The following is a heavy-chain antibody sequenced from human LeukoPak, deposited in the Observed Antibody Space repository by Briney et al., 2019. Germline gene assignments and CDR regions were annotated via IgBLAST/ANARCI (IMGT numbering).Heavy chain of an antibody. CDR3: ARIGYVLRFLEWLLPDNYYYYGMDV. Sequence: SETLSLTCTVSGGSISSYYWSWIRQPPGKGLEWIGYIYYSGSTNYNPSLKSRVTISVDTSKNQFSLKLSSVTAADTAVYYCARIGYVLRFLEWLLPDNYYYYGMDVWGQGTTVTVS. CDR2: IYYSGST. J-gene: IGHJ6*02. V-gene: IGHV4-59*08. CDR1: GGSISSYY. D-gene: IGHD3-3*01.